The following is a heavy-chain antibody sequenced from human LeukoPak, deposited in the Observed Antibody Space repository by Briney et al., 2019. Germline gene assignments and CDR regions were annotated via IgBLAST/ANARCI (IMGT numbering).Heavy chain of an antibody. CDR2: IYYTGST. CDR3: AREAVSGTTLGATYLDI. J-gene: IGHJ3*02. CDR1: AGSINTYY. V-gene: IGHV4-59*01. D-gene: IGHD1-26*01. Sequence: PSETLSLTCTVSAGSINTYYWSWLRQPPGKGLEWIGYIYYTGSTSYNPSLKSRLTISIDTSKNQFSLRLNSVTAADTAVYYCAREAVSGTTLGATYLDIWGQGTMVTVSS.